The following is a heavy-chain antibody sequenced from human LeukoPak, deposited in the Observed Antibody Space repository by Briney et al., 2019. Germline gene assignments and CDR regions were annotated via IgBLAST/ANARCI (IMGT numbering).Heavy chain of an antibody. CDR2: ISWNSGSI. CDR1: GFTFDDYA. D-gene: IGHD6-6*01. CDR3: AKEPKGVAARPQGFDY. Sequence: PGGSLRLSCAASGFTFDDYAMDWVRQAPGKGLGWVSGISWNSGSIGYADSVKGRFTISRDNAKTSLYLQMNSLRAEDTALYYCAKEPKGVAARPQGFDYWGQGTLVTVSS. J-gene: IGHJ4*02. V-gene: IGHV3-9*01.